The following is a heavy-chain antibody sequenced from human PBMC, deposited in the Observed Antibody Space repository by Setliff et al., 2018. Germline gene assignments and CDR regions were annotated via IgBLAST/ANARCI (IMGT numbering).Heavy chain of an antibody. J-gene: IGHJ4*02. Sequence: SETLSLTCAVYGGSFSGYYWSWIRQPPGKGLEWIGEINHSGSTNYNPSLKSRVTISVDTSKNQFSLKLSSVTAADTAVYYCARTADGFLGDGYNLNTLGYFDSWGQGTLVTVS. CDR1: GGSFSGYY. D-gene: IGHD3-3*01. CDR3: ARTADGFLGDGYNLNTLGYFDS. CDR2: INHSGST. V-gene: IGHV4-34*01.